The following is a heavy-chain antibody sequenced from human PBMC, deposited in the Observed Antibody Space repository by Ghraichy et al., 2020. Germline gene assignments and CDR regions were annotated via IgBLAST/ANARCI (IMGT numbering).Heavy chain of an antibody. CDR3: AKGSGVTTVFTMDSMDV. CDR1: GFTFSSYA. V-gene: IGHV3-23*01. Sequence: GGSLRLSCAASGFTFSSYAMSWVRQAPGKGLEWVSIISGRGGTTYSADSVKGRFTISRDNSENTLSVQMNSLRVEDTAVYYCAKGSGVTTVFTMDSMDVWGQGTTVTVSS. CDR2: ISGRGGTT. J-gene: IGHJ6*02. D-gene: IGHD4-11*01.